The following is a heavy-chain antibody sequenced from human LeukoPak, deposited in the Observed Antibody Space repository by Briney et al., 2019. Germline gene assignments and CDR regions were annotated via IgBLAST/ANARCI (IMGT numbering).Heavy chain of an antibody. Sequence: PSETLSLTCAVSGGSISSGGYSWSWIRQPPGKGLEWIGYIYHSGSTYYNPSLKSRVTISVDRSKNQFSLKLSSVTAADTAVYYCARAHLLHLWFGDGGWFDPWGQGTLVTVSS. V-gene: IGHV4-30-2*01. CDR1: GGSISSGGYS. CDR3: ARAHLLHLWFGDGGWFDP. CDR2: IYHSGST. J-gene: IGHJ5*02. D-gene: IGHD3-10*01.